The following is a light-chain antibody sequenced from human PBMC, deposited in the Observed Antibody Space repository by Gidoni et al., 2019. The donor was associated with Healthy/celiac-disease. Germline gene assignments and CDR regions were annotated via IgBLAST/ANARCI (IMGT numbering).Light chain of an antibody. V-gene: IGKV3-20*01. J-gene: IGKJ1*01. CDR2: GAP. CDR3: QQYGSSPTT. Sequence: EIVLTQSPGTLSLSPGERATLSCRASQSVSSSYLAWYQQKPGQAPRLLICGAPSRATGIPDRFSGSGSGTDFTLTISRLEPEDFAVDYCQQYGSSPTTFGQXTKVEIK. CDR1: QSVSSSY.